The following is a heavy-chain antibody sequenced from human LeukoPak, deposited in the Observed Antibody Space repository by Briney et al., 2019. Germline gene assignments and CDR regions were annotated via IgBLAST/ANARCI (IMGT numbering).Heavy chain of an antibody. CDR3: ARDRSFRRFDP. CDR1: GGTISSGGYY. CDR2: IYYSGST. J-gene: IGHJ5*02. V-gene: IGHV4-31*03. Sequence: PSETLSLTCTVSGGTISSGGYYWSWIRQHPGKGLEWIGYIYYSGSTYYNPSLKSRVTISVDTSKNQFSLKLSSVTAADTAVYYCARDRSFRRFDPWGQGALVTVSS.